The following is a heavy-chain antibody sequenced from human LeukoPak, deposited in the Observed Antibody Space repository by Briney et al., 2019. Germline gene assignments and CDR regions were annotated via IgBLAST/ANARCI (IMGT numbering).Heavy chain of an antibody. D-gene: IGHD6-19*01. J-gene: IGHJ6*03. CDR3: ARDSSGWDRCYYYYMDV. V-gene: IGHV4-4*07. CDR1: GGSISSDS. CDR2: IYTSGST. Sequence: PSETLSLTCTVSGGSISSDSWSWIRQPAGKGLEWIGRIYTSGSTNYNPSLKSRVTMSVDTSKNQFSLKLSSVTAADTAVYSCARDSSGWDRCYYYYMDVWGKGTTVTISS.